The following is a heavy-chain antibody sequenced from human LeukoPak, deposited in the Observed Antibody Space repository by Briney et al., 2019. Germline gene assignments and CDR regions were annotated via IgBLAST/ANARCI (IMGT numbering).Heavy chain of an antibody. Sequence: GESLRLSCAASGFTFTTYWMSWVRQAPGKGLEWVANIKQDGTEKYYVDSVKGRFTISRDNAKNSLYLQMNSLRAEDTAVYYCAKDMDHDYDDYGFDYWGQGTLVTVSS. CDR2: IKQDGTEK. CDR1: GFTFTTYW. J-gene: IGHJ4*02. CDR3: AKDMDHDYDDYGFDY. V-gene: IGHV3-7*01. D-gene: IGHD4-17*01.